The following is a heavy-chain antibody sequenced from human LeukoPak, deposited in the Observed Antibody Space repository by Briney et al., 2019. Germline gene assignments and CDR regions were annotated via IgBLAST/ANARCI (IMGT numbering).Heavy chain of an antibody. CDR1: GGSFCAYY. D-gene: IGHD1-26*01. Sequence: PSETLSLTCAVYGGSFCAYYCSWIRQPPGKGLEWIGEVNHSGSPTYNPSLKSRVTISVDTSKNQFSLRLASVTAADTAVYFCARGSPYSGSHDWGQGTLVTVSS. J-gene: IGHJ4*02. V-gene: IGHV4-34*01. CDR3: ARGSPYSGSHD. CDR2: VNHSGSP.